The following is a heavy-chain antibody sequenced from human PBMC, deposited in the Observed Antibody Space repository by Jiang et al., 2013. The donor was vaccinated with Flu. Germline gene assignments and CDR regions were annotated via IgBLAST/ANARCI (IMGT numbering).Heavy chain of an antibody. CDR3: ARHYGSGTYPLDY. CDR1: GGSISGYY. J-gene: IGHJ4*02. V-gene: IGHV4-59*08. CDR2: IYYTGSA. D-gene: IGHD3-10*01. Sequence: CTVSGGSISGYYWSWIRQPPGKGLEWIAYIYYTGSANYNPSLRSRVTISVDTSKNQFSLRLTSVTAADTAVYYCARHYGSGTYPLDYWGQGTLVTVSS.